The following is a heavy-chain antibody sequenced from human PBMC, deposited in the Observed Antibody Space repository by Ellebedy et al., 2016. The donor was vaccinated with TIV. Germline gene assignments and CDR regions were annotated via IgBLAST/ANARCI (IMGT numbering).Heavy chain of an antibody. Sequence: GESLKISCVASGFTLSTYGMHWVRQTPNKGLEWVAFISTNGREKYYIDSVKGRFTISRDISKNTLYLQMNSLRVDHTAVYYCAEEGGSSRGASGMDVWGQGTAVVVSS. J-gene: IGHJ6*02. CDR1: GFTLSTYG. V-gene: IGHV3-30*18. CDR2: ISTNGREK. D-gene: IGHD6-6*01. CDR3: AEEGGSSRGASGMDV.